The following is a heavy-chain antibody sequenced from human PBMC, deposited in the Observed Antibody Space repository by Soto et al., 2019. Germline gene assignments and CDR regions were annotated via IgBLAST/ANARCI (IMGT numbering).Heavy chain of an antibody. CDR1: GGTFSSYA. CDR3: ARAPRGHYDYVWGSYRFDY. Sequence: GASVKVSCKASGGTFSSYAISWVRQAPGQGLEWMGGIIPIFGTANYAQKFQGRVTITADKSTSTAYMELSSLRSEDTAVYYCARAPRGHYDYVWGSYRFDYWGQGTLVTVSS. J-gene: IGHJ4*02. V-gene: IGHV1-69*06. D-gene: IGHD3-16*02. CDR2: IIPIFGTA.